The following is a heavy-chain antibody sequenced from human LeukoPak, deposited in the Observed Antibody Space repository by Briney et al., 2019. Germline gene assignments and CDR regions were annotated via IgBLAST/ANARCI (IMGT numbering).Heavy chain of an antibody. D-gene: IGHD3-9*01. J-gene: IGHJ4*02. CDR2: IIPIFGTA. V-gene: IGHV1-69*13. CDR1: GGTFSSYA. CDR3: VLLTGDRGIFDY. Sequence: SVKVSCKASGGTFSSYAISWVRQAPGQGLEWMGGIIPIFGTANYAQKFQGRVTITADESTSTAYMELSSLRSEDTAVYYCVLLTGDRGIFDYWGQGTLVTVSS.